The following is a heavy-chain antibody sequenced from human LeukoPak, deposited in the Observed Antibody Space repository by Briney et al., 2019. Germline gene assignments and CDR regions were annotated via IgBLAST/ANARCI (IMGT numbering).Heavy chain of an antibody. J-gene: IGHJ5*02. CDR3: ARYCSGGSCPSSRWFDP. V-gene: IGHV3-11*06. CDR2: ISSSSSYT. D-gene: IGHD2-15*01. Sequence: GGSLRLSCAASGFTFSDYYMSWIRQAPGKGLEWVSYISSSSSYTNYADPVKGRFTISRDNAKNSLYLQMNSLRAEDTAVYYCARYCSGGSCPSSRWFDPWGQGTLVTVSS. CDR1: GFTFSDYY.